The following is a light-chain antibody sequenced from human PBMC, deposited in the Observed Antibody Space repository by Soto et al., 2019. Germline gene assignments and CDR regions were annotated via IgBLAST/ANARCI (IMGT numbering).Light chain of an antibody. CDR2: GAS. CDR1: QSVSSK. CDR3: QQYGSSPPLT. V-gene: IGKV3-15*01. Sequence: IVMTQSPATLSVSPGEGATLSCRASQSVSSKLAWYQQKPGQAPRLLIYGASTRATGIPARFSGSGSGTEFTLTISSLQSEDFAVYFCQQYGSSPPLTFGGGTKVDIK. J-gene: IGKJ4*01.